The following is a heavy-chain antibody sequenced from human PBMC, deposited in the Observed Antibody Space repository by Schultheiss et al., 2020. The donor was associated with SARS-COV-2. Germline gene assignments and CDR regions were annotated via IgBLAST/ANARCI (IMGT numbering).Heavy chain of an antibody. V-gene: IGHV3-30-3*01. CDR1: GFTFSSYA. CDR2: ISYDGSNK. Sequence: GGSLRLSCAASGFTFSSYAMHWVRQAPGKGLEWVAVISYDGSNKYYADSVKGRFTISRDNSKNTLYLQMNSLKTEDTAVYYCTTGPTGTLDYWGQGTLVTVSS. CDR3: TTGPTGTLDY. J-gene: IGHJ4*02. D-gene: IGHD4-11*01.